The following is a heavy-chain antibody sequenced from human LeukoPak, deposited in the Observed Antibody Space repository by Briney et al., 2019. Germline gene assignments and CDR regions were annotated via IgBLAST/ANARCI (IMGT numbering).Heavy chain of an antibody. D-gene: IGHD2-8*02. CDR1: GFTFSRYG. CDR2: IWFDGSKR. CDR3: ARCTGGSCVFDY. Sequence: PGGSLRLSCAASGFTFSRYGMHWVRQAPGKGLEWVALIWFDGSKRYYGDSLKGRFTVSRDNSKNTLYLQVDSLRAEDTAVYYCARCTGGSCVFDYWGQGTLVTVSS. V-gene: IGHV3-33*01. J-gene: IGHJ4*02.